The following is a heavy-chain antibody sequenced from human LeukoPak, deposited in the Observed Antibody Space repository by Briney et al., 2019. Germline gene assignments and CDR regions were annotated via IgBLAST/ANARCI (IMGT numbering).Heavy chain of an antibody. V-gene: IGHV4-30-2*01. D-gene: IGHD3-10*02. CDR3: AREMLDNHWFDP. CDR2: TYHTGIT. CDR1: GFTFSDYY. J-gene: IGHJ5*02. Sequence: LRLSCAASGFTFSDYYWSWIRQPPGKGLEWIGYTYHTGITYNNPSLKSRVTISVDRSKNQFSLELTSVTAADTAVYYCAREMLDNHWFDPWGQGTLVTVSS.